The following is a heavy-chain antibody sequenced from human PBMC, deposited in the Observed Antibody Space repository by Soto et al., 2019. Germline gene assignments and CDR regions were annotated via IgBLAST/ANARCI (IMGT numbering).Heavy chain of an antibody. J-gene: IGHJ6*02. CDR2: IGVYNGKT. CDR3: SRARYCTSPSCYNHYYYGMDI. Sequence: QEQLEQSGGEVKKPGASVRVSCKASGYTFTKYGITWVRQAPGQGLEWMGWIGVYNGKTNYARKLQGRVIMTADTSASTAYMELRSLRSDDTAVYYCSRARYCTSPSCYNHYYYGMDIWGQGTTVSVSS. V-gene: IGHV1-18*04. D-gene: IGHD2-2*02. CDR1: GYTFTKYG.